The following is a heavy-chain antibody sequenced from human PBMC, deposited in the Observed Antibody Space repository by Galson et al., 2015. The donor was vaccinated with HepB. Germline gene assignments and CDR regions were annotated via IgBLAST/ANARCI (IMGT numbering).Heavy chain of an antibody. D-gene: IGHD2-15*01. CDR1: GFIFSSFS. CDR3: ARGPGIDFDY. V-gene: IGHV3-21*01. Sequence: SLRLSCAASGFIFSSFSMNWVRQAPGKGLEWVSSISSSGSYIYYADSVEGRFTISRDNAKNSLYLQMNSLRAEDTALYYCARGPGIDFDYWGQGTLVTVSS. CDR2: ISSSGSYI. J-gene: IGHJ4*02.